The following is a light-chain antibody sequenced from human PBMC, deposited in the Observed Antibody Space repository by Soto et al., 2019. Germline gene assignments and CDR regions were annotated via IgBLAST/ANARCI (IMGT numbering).Light chain of an antibody. Sequence: DVQMTQSPSSLSASVGDRVTITCRASQGIAPYLALCQQKPGKVPKLLIYAASTLQSGIPYRFSGSGYGTDLTLTISSLQPEDVATYYCQQYNSATLTVGGRTKMEI. J-gene: IGKJ4*01. CDR3: QQYNSATLT. V-gene: IGKV1-27*01. CDR2: AAS. CDR1: QGIAPY.